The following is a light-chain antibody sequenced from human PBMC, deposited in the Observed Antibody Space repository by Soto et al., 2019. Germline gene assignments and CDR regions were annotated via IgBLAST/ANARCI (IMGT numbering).Light chain of an antibody. Sequence: QSALTQPPSASGSPGQSVTISCTGTSSDVGGYNCVSWYQQHPGKAPKLTIYEVSKRPSGVPDRFSGSKSGNTASLTVSGLQAEDEADYYCSSYAGSNIPVVFGGGTKVTVL. V-gene: IGLV2-8*01. CDR1: SSDVGGYNC. CDR3: SSYAGSNIPVV. CDR2: EVS. J-gene: IGLJ2*01.